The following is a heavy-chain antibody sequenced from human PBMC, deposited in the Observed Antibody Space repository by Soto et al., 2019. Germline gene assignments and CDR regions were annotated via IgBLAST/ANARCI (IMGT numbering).Heavy chain of an antibody. CDR3: TRDPHALDF. D-gene: IGHD2-2*01. CDR1: GFTFNTYS. Sequence: EVQLVESGGGLVQPGGSLRLSCAASGFTFNTYSMNWVRQTPGKGLEWVAYITSGSTRILYADSVRGRFTISRDNAKDSLYLQMTSLGDEAPAMYYCTRDPHALDFWGQGTRVIVSS. V-gene: IGHV3-48*02. CDR2: ITSGSTRI. J-gene: IGHJ4*02.